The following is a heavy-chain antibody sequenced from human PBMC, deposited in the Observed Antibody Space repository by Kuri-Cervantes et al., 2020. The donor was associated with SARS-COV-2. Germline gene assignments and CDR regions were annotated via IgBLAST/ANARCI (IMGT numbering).Heavy chain of an antibody. Sequence: ASVKVSCKASGYTFTGYYMHWVRQAPGQGLEWMGWINPNSGGTNYAQKFQGWVTMTRDTSISTAYMELSRLRSDDTAVYYCARARYSSSYLYNWFDPWGQGTLVTVSS. CDR1: GYTFTGYY. J-gene: IGHJ5*02. V-gene: IGHV1-2*04. CDR2: INPNSGGT. D-gene: IGHD6-13*01. CDR3: ARARYSSSYLYNWFDP.